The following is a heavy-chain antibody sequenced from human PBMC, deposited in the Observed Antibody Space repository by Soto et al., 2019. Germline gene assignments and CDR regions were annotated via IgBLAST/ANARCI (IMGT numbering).Heavy chain of an antibody. CDR3: ARNSDPKYPKGYYYRMDV. V-gene: IGHV1-18*01. CDR2: MSAYNGNT. CDR1: GYTFTSYG. J-gene: IGHJ6*02. D-gene: IGHD2-2*01. Sequence: QVQLVQSGAEVKKPGASVKVSCKASGYTFTSYGISWVRQAPGQGLEWMGWMSAYNGNTNYAQKLEGRVTMCTDTSTSTTYMELRSLRSDVTAVYYCARNSDPKYPKGYYYRMDVWGQGTTVTVSS.